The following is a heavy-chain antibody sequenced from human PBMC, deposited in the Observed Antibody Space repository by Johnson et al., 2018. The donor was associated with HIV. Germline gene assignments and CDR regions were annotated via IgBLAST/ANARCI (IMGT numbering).Heavy chain of an antibody. CDR1: GFTVSSNY. CDR3: ARDQSGSYVWWAHDAFDI. D-gene: IGHD1-26*01. Sequence: VQLVESGGGLVPPGGSLRLSCAASGFTVSSNYMSWVRQAPGKGLEWVSVIYSGGRTHYADSVKGRFTIPRDNSKNTLYLQMNSLRAEDTAVYYCARDQSGSYVWWAHDAFDIWGQGTMVTVSS. J-gene: IGHJ3*02. V-gene: IGHV3-66*02. CDR2: IYSGGRT.